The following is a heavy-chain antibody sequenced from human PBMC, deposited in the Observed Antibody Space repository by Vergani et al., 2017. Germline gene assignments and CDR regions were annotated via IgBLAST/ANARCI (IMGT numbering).Heavy chain of an antibody. CDR3: AKDIRPGSSGTFDAFDI. CDR2: ISFDGTNE. V-gene: IGHV3-30*18. Sequence: QVQLVESGGGVVQPGTSLRLSCVVSGFALNRHAMYWVRQAPGKGLEWVVGISFDGTNEYYPDLVKGRFTISRDIAKNTLYLQMNSLRAEDTALYYCAKDIRPGSSGTFDAFDIWGQGTMVTVSS. CDR1: GFALNRHA. D-gene: IGHD5-12*01. J-gene: IGHJ3*02.